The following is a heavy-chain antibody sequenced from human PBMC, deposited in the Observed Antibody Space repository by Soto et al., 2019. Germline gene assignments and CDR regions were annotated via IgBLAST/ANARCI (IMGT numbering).Heavy chain of an antibody. CDR1: GFTFSSYA. CDR3: AKSWVVVPAAPVNY. CDR2: ISGSGGST. V-gene: IGHV3-23*01. J-gene: IGHJ4*02. Sequence: HPGGSLRLSCAASGFTFSSYAMSWVRQAPGKGLEWVSAISGSGGSTYYADSVKGRFTISRDNSKNTLYLQMNSLRAEDTAVYYCAKSWVVVPAAPVNYWGQGTLVTVSS. D-gene: IGHD2-2*01.